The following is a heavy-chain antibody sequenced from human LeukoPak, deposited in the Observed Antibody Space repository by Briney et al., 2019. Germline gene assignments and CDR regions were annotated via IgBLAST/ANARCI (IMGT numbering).Heavy chain of an antibody. CDR2: IDTAGHT. CDR1: GFTISNYD. D-gene: IGHD3-10*01. Sequence: GGSLRLSCAASGFTISNYDMHWVRQATGKGLEWVSAIDTAGHTYYIDSVKGRFTISRENAKNSLYLQMNSLRAGDTAVYYCIRGGDGFDPWGQGTLVTVSS. CDR3: IRGGDGFDP. J-gene: IGHJ5*02. V-gene: IGHV3-13*01.